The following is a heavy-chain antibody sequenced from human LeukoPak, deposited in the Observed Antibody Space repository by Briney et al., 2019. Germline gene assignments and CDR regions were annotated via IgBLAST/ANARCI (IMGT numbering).Heavy chain of an antibody. J-gene: IGHJ3*02. CDR3: ARVHTPPTIPGYSGYERRGGGAFDI. CDR1: GGSFSGYY. CDR2: INHSGST. Sequence: SETLSLTCAVYGGSFSGYYWSWIRQPPGKGLEWIGEINHSGSTNYNPSLKSRVTISVDTSKNQFSLKLSSVTAADTAVYYCARVHTPPTIPGYSGYERRGGGAFDIWGQGTMVTVSS. V-gene: IGHV4-34*01. D-gene: IGHD5-12*01.